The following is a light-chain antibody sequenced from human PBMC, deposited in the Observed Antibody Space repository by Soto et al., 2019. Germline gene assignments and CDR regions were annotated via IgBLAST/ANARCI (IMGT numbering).Light chain of an antibody. CDR2: GNT. J-gene: IGLJ1*01. CDR3: QSYDSSLSGYV. Sequence: QSVLTQPPSVPGAPGQRVTISCTGSSSYIGAGYDVHWYQQLPGAAPKLLFYGNTNRPSGVPDRISGSKSGTSASLAITGLQAEDEADYYCQSYDSSLSGYVFGPGTKVTVL. CDR1: SSYIGAGYD. V-gene: IGLV1-40*01.